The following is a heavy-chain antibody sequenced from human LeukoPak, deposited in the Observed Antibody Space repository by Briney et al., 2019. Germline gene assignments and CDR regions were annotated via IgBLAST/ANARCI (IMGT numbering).Heavy chain of an antibody. J-gene: IGHJ4*02. CDR2: IFSSSTYI. CDR1: GFTFSSYE. D-gene: IGHD2/OR15-2a*01. CDR3: ARDFYDGFALDY. V-gene: IGHV3-21*03. Sequence: GGSLRLSCAASGFTFSSYEMNWVRQAPGKGLEWVSFIFSSSTYIYYTDSVKGRFTISRDNARNSLYLQMDNLRAEDTGVYYCARDFYDGFALDYWGQGTLVTVSS.